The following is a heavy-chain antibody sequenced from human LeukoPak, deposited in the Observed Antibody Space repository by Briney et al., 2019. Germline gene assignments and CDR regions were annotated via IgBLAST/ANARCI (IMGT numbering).Heavy chain of an antibody. J-gene: IGHJ4*02. CDR2: ISYDGSNK. Sequence: GGSLRLSCAASGFTFSSYAMHWVRQAPGKGLEWVAVISYDGSNKYYADSVKGRFTISRDNSKNTLYLQMNSLRAEDTAVYYCATGGSSGSYSPSYFDYWGQGTLVTVSS. D-gene: IGHD1-26*01. V-gene: IGHV3-30-3*01. CDR1: GFTFSSYA. CDR3: ATGGSSGSYSPSYFDY.